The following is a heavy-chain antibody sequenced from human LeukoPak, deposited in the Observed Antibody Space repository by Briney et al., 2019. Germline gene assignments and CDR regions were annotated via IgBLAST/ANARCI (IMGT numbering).Heavy chain of an antibody. V-gene: IGHV4-61*01. CDR2: IYYSGST. CDR1: GGSVSSGSYY. CDR3: ARATVVSTRHFDY. Sequence: SETLSLTCTVSGGSVSSGSYYWSWIRQPPGKGLEWIGYIYYSGSTNYNPSLKSRVTISVDTSKNQFSLKLSSVTAADTAVYYCARATVVSTRHFDYWGQGTLVTVSS. J-gene: IGHJ4*02. D-gene: IGHD4-23*01.